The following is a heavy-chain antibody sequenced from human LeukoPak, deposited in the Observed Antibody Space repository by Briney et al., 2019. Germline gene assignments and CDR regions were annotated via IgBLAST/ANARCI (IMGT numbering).Heavy chain of an antibody. CDR3: ARGGPYGQTAFDY. J-gene: IGHJ4*02. V-gene: IGHV3-21*01. D-gene: IGHD3-10*01. Sequence: AGGSLRLSCAASGFTFSSYSMNWVRQAPGKGLEWVSSISSSSSYIYYADSVKGRFTISRDNAKNSLYLQMNSLRAEDTAVYYCARGGPYGQTAFDYWGQGTLVTVSS. CDR2: ISSSSSYI. CDR1: GFTFSSYS.